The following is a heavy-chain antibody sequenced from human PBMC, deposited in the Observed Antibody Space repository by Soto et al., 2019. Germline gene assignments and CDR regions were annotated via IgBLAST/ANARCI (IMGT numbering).Heavy chain of an antibody. CDR2: ISGSGDRT. V-gene: IGHV3-23*01. Sequence: GGSLRLSCGASGFTFSTYAMSWVRQAPGKGLEWVSGISGSGDRTHYADSVKGRFSISRDNSQNTLHLQMNSLRAEDTAVYYCAKASTYEYVWGSFRYYFDHWGQGALVTVSS. CDR1: GFTFSTYA. D-gene: IGHD3-16*02. J-gene: IGHJ4*02. CDR3: AKASTYEYVWGSFRYYFDH.